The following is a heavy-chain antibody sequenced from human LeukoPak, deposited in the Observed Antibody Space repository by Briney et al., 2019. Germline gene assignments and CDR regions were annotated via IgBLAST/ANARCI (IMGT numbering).Heavy chain of an antibody. CDR2: ISGSGGST. CDR1: GFTFSSYA. D-gene: IGHD3-10*01. V-gene: IGHV3-23*01. J-gene: IGHJ4*02. CDR3: AKERVSGGSGSYYHEGVDY. Sequence: PGGSLRLSCAASGFTFSSYAMSWVRQAPGKGLEWVSAISGSGGSTYYADSVKGRFTISRDNSENTLYLQMNSLRAEDTAVYYCAKERVSGGSGSYYHEGVDYWGQGTLVTVSS.